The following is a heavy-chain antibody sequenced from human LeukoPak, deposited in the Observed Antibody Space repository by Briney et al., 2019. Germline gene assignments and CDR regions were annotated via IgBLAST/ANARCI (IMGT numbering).Heavy chain of an antibody. CDR3: ARREAAAAYYFDY. D-gene: IGHD6-13*01. CDR1: GYSFTTYW. J-gene: IGHJ4*02. V-gene: IGHV5-51*01. CDR2: IYPGDSDT. Sequence: GESLKISCKGSGYSFTTYWVGWVRQMPGKGLEWMGIIYPGDSDTRYSPSFQGQVTISADKSINTAYLQWSSLKAPDTAMYYCARREAAAAYYFDYWGQGTLVTVSS.